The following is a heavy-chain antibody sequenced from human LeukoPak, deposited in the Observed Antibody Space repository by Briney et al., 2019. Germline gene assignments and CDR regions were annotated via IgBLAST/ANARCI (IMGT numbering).Heavy chain of an antibody. J-gene: IGHJ4*02. V-gene: IGHV3-23*01. D-gene: IGHD1/OR15-1a*01. Sequence: GGSLRLSCAASRFTFSTYAMSWVRQAPGKGLEGVSTIANNGGDTYYADSVKGRFTISRDNSKNTLYLQMNSLRAEDTAVYYCAKSHSVEQRGYFDYWGQGTLVTVSS. CDR2: IANNGGDT. CDR1: RFTFSTYA. CDR3: AKSHSVEQRGYFDY.